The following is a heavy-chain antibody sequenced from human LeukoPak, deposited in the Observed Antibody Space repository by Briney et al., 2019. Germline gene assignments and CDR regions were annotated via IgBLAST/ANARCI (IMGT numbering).Heavy chain of an antibody. Sequence: ASVKVSCKASGYTFTSYDINWVRQATGQGLEWMGWMNPNSGNTGYAQKFQGRVTMTRNTSISTAYMELSSLRSEDTAVYYCARADQDLWSGYYSNWFDPWGQGTLVTVSS. CDR2: MNPNSGNT. CDR3: ARADQDLWSGYYSNWFDP. V-gene: IGHV1-8*01. D-gene: IGHD3-3*01. J-gene: IGHJ5*02. CDR1: GYTFTSYD.